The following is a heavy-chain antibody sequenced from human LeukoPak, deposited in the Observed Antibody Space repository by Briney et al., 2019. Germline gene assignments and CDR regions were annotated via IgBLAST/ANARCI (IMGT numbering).Heavy chain of an antibody. V-gene: IGHV4-31*03. CDR1: GGSISSGGYY. Sequence: SETLSLTCTVSGGSISSGGYYWSWIRQHPGKGLEWIGYIYYSGSTYYNPSLKSRVTISVDTSKNQFSLKPSSVTAADTAVYYCATSRMLRNWFDPWGQGTLVTVSS. D-gene: IGHD2-8*01. CDR3: ATSRMLRNWFDP. J-gene: IGHJ5*02. CDR2: IYYSGST.